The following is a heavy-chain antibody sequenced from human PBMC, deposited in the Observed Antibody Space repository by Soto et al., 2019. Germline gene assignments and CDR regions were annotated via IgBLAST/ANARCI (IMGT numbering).Heavy chain of an antibody. D-gene: IGHD3-3*01. V-gene: IGHV4-34*01. J-gene: IGHJ5*02. Sequence: SETLSLTCAVYGGSFSGYYWSWIRQPPGKGLEWIGEINHSGSTNYNPSLKSRVTISVDTSKNQFSLKLSSVTAADTAVYYCARAASTYYDFWSGSLMRGYWFDPWGQGTLVTVSS. CDR3: ARAASTYYDFWSGSLMRGYWFDP. CDR1: GGSFSGYY. CDR2: INHSGST.